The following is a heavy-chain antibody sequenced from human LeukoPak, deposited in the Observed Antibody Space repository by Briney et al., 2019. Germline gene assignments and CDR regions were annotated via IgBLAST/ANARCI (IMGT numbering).Heavy chain of an antibody. CDR2: ISSSSSYI. CDR1: GFTFSSYS. CDR3: ARDRWWDIVVVPASNDAFDI. D-gene: IGHD2-2*01. Sequence: GGSLRLSCAASGFTFSSYSMNWVRQAPGGGLEWVSSISSSSSYIYYAESVEGRLTISRCDARKSLYLQMNSLRAEHTAVYYCARDRWWDIVVVPASNDAFDIWGQGTMVTVSS. J-gene: IGHJ3*02. V-gene: IGHV3-21*01.